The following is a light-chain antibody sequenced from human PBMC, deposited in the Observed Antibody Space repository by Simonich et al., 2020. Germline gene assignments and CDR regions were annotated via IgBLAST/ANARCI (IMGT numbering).Light chain of an antibody. Sequence: NFMLTQPHSVSESPGKTVTISCTRSSGSIASNYVQWYQQRPGSAPTTVIYEDNQRPPGLPGRFSGSIDSSSNSASLTISGLKTEDEADYYCQSYDSSNSWVFGGGTKLTVL. CDR1: SGSIASNY. CDR2: EDN. V-gene: IGLV6-57*03. CDR3: QSYDSSNSWV. J-gene: IGLJ3*02.